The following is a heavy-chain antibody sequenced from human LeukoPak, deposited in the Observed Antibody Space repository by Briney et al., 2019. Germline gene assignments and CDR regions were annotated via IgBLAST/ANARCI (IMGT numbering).Heavy chain of an antibody. CDR1: GFTFSSYG. Sequence: PGGSLRLSCAASGFTFSSYGMHWVRQAPGKGLEWVAVIWYDGSNKYYADSVKGRFTISRDNSKNTVYLRMNSLRAEDTAVYYCARGLRNTDTFDIWGQGTMVTVSS. CDR3: ARGLRNTDTFDI. V-gene: IGHV3-33*01. CDR2: IWYDGSNK. J-gene: IGHJ3*02.